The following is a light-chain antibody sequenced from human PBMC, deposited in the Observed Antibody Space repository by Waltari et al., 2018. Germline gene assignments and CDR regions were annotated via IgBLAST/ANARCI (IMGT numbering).Light chain of an antibody. CDR3: MQALQTPRAIT. Sequence: DIVMTQSPLSLPVTPGEPASMSCRSSQSHLHSNGKKYLNWYLQKPGQSPQLLIYLGSNRASGVPDRFSGSGSGTDFTLKISRVEAEDVGVYYCMQALQTPRAITFGQGTRLEIK. CDR1: QSHLHSNGKKY. CDR2: LGS. V-gene: IGKV2-28*01. J-gene: IGKJ5*01.